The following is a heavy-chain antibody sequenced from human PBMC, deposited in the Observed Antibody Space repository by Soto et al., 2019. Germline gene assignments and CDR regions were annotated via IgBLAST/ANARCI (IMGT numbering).Heavy chain of an antibody. D-gene: IGHD6-6*01. CDR3: STSSRNEYHFAMDA. J-gene: IGHJ6*02. CDR2: IYSGGST. CDR1: GLSVSSSD. Sequence: VQLVESGGGLVKPGGSLRLSCAASGLSVSSSDMSWVRQASGKGLEWVSVIYSGGSTHDADSVKGRFTISRDNSKNTVHLQMNSLRVDDTAVYFCSTSSRNEYHFAMDAWGQGTTVIVSS. V-gene: IGHV3-53*01.